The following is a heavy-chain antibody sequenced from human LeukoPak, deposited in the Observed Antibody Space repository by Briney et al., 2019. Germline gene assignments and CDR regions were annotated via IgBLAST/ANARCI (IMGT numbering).Heavy chain of an antibody. V-gene: IGHV4-39*01. Sequence: PSETLSLTCTVSGGSISSGSYYWGWIRQPPGKGLEWIGSLYYSGSTYYNPSLKSRVTISVDMSKNQFSLKVTSVTASDTAVYYCARLFYDGWGGLDVWGQGTTVTVSS. CDR2: LYYSGST. J-gene: IGHJ6*02. CDR1: GGSISSGSYY. D-gene: IGHD2/OR15-2a*01. CDR3: ARLFYDGWGGLDV.